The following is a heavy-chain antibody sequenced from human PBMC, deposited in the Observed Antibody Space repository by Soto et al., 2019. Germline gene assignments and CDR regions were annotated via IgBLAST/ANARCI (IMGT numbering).Heavy chain of an antibody. CDR1: GFTFSNYA. CDR3: ARDQDNYGDSVLGDSYYYHSYGLDV. CDR2: ISGSDGRT. Sequence: QLLESGGGLVPPGGSLRLSCAASGFTFSNYAMSWVRQAPGKGLEWVAGISGSDGRTFHADPVKGRFTISRDNSRNTLYLQMSRLRAQDTAVYYCARDQDNYGDSVLGDSYYYHSYGLDVWGQGTTVTVSS. D-gene: IGHD4-17*01. J-gene: IGHJ6*02. V-gene: IGHV3-23*01.